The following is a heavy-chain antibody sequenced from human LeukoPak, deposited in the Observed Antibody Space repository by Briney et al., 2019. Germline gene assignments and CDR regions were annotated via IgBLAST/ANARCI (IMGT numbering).Heavy chain of an antibody. CDR3: ARDSAYCSSSNCPFDF. J-gene: IGHJ4*02. CDR2: INPDSGGT. Sequence: ASVKVSCKASGYTFTGYYMHWVRQAPGQGLEWMGWINPDSGGTNYAQKFRGRVTMIRDTSIDTAYMELNSLTSDDTAVYYCARDSAYCSSSNCPFDFWAQGSLVTVSS. CDR1: GYTFTGYY. V-gene: IGHV1-2*02. D-gene: IGHD2-2*01.